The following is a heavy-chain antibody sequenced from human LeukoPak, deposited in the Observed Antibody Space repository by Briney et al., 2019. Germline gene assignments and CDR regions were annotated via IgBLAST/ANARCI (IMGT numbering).Heavy chain of an antibody. CDR2: INHSGST. CDR1: GGSFSGYY. J-gene: IGHJ4*02. D-gene: IGHD5-18*01. V-gene: IGHV4-34*01. CDR3: ARGGYSYDSSLDY. Sequence: SETLSLTCAVYGGSFSGYYWSWIRQPPGKGLEWIGEINHSGSTNYNPSLKSGVTISVDTSKNQFSLKLSSVTAADTAVYYCARGGYSYDSSLDYWGQGTLVTVSS.